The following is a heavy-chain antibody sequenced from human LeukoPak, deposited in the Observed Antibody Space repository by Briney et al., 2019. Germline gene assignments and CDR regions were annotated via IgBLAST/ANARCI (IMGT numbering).Heavy chain of an antibody. V-gene: IGHV3-74*01. CDR3: VVWGEDRSGHRFDF. J-gene: IGHJ4*02. CDR2: INTDGSNT. D-gene: IGHD3-22*01. CDR1: GFTFDYYW. Sequence: GGSLRLSCAASGFTFDYYWMHWVRQAPGKGLMWVSRINTDGSNTHYADSVKGRFTISRDNAKNTLYLQMNGLRVENTAVYYCVVWGEDRSGHRFDFWGQGTLVTVSS.